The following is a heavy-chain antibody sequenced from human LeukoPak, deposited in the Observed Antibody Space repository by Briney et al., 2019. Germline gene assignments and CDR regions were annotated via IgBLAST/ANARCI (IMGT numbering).Heavy chain of an antibody. Sequence: PSETLSLTCAVYGGSFSGYYWSWIRQPPGKGLEWIGEINHSGSTNYNPSLKSRVTISVDTSKNQFSLKLSSVTAADTAVYYCARGSSGYDFWSGYPFPYYFDYWGQGTLVTVSS. V-gene: IGHV4-34*01. D-gene: IGHD3-3*01. CDR2: INHSGST. CDR3: ARGSSGYDFWSGYPFPYYFDY. CDR1: GGSFSGYY. J-gene: IGHJ4*02.